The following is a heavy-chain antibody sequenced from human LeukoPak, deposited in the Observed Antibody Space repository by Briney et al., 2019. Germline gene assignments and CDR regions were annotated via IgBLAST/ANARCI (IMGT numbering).Heavy chain of an antibody. CDR2: ISGSDGST. J-gene: IGHJ4*02. CDR3: AKDLDYYDSSGYYDY. CDR1: GFTFSSYA. V-gene: IGHV3-23*01. D-gene: IGHD3-22*01. Sequence: GGSLRLSCAASGFTFSSYAMSWVRQAPGKGLEWVSAISGSDGSTYYADSVKGQFTISRDNSKNTLYLQMNSLRAEDTAVYYCAKDLDYYDSSGYYDYWGQGTLVTVSS.